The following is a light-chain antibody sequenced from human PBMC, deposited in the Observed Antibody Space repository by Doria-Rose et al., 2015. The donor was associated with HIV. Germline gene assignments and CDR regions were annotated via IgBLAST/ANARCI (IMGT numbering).Light chain of an antibody. CDR2: AAS. J-gene: IGKJ1*01. CDR3: QQTYSSPPWT. V-gene: IGKV1-39*01. Sequence: SPYSLSASIGDRVNITCRARQTFSTYLNWFQQEPGKAPKLLIYAASRLQSGVPSRFSGSGSGTDFTLTISGLQPGDFATYYCQQTYSSPPWTFGQGTRVEMK. CDR1: QTFSTY.